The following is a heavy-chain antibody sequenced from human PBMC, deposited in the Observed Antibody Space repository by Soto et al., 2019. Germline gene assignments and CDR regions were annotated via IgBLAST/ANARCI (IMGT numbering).Heavy chain of an antibody. CDR1: GGSISSSNW. V-gene: IGHV4-4*02. CDR2: IYHSGST. Sequence: PSETLSLTCAVSGGSISSSNWWSWVRHPPGKGLEWIGEIYHSGSTNYNPSLKSRVTISVDKSKNQFSLKLSSVTAADTAVYYCARGYYDSSGYYPFDYWGQGTLVTVSS. CDR3: ARGYYDSSGYYPFDY. J-gene: IGHJ4*02. D-gene: IGHD3-22*01.